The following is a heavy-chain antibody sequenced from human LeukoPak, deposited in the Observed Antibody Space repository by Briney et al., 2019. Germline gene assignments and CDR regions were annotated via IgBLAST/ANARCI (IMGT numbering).Heavy chain of an antibody. Sequence: PGGSLRLSCVASGFTLSSNWMSWVRQSPGRGLEWVANTRQDGSDRYYMDSVRGRFTISRDNAKNSLSLQMNSLRVEDTAVYYCARDRDCGDGGCYPHFDYWGQGVQVTVSS. V-gene: IGHV3-7*01. J-gene: IGHJ4*02. D-gene: IGHD2-15*01. CDR2: TRQDGSDR. CDR3: ARDRDCGDGGCYPHFDY. CDR1: GFTLSSNW.